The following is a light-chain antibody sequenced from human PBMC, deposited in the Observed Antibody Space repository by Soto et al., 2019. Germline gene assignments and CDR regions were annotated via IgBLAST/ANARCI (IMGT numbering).Light chain of an antibody. J-gene: IGKJ1*01. CDR3: QHYNNWPRT. Sequence: EIVMTQSPATLSVSPGERATLSCRASQSVSSNLAWYQQKPGQAPRLLIYGASTRPTGIPARFSGSRSGTEFTLTNSSLQSEDFAVYYCQHYNNWPRTFGQGTKVEIK. CDR1: QSVSSN. V-gene: IGKV3-15*01. CDR2: GAS.